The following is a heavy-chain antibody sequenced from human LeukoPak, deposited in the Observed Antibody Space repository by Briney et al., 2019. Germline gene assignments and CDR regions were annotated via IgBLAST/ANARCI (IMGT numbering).Heavy chain of an antibody. V-gene: IGHV3-48*02. CDR2: ISSSSSTI. CDR3: AREMYSSSWYYFDY. D-gene: IGHD6-13*01. J-gene: IGHJ4*02. Sequence: GGSLTLSCAASGFTFSSYSMNWVRQAPGKGLEWVSYISSSSSTIYYADSVKGRFTISRDNAKNSLYLQMNSLRDEDTAVYYCAREMYSSSWYYFDYWGEGTLVTVSS. CDR1: GFTFSSYS.